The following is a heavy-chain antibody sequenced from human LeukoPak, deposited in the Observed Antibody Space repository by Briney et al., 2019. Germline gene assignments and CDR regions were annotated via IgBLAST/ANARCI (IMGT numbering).Heavy chain of an antibody. V-gene: IGHV1-69*13. Sequence: SVKVSCKASGGTFSSYAISWVRQAPGQGLEWMGGIIPIFGTANYAQKFQGRVTITADESTSTAYMELSSLRSEDTAVYYCARDYKGPDYCYYGMDVWGQGTTVTVSS. J-gene: IGHJ6*02. CDR3: ARDYKGPDYCYYGMDV. CDR1: GGTFSSYA. D-gene: IGHD3-10*01. CDR2: IIPIFGTA.